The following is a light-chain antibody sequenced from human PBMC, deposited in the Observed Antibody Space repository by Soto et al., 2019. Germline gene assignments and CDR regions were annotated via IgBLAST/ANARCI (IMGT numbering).Light chain of an antibody. J-gene: IGLJ3*02. CDR1: NNDIGGFPY. CDR2: AVP. CDR3: CAYTASDLGV. V-gene: IGLV2-11*01. Sequence: QSALTQPRSVPGDPGQSVTISCNATNNDIGGFPYVSWYQQVPGKAPKLMISAVPQRPSGVPDRFSCSKYGNTASLSISVLQADDEAYHFCCAYTASDLGVFGGGTQLTVL.